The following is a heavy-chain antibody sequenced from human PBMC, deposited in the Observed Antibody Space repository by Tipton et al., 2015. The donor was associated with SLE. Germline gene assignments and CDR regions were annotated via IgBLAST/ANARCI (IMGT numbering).Heavy chain of an antibody. J-gene: IGHJ4*02. Sequence: SLRLSCAASGFIFSDFWMSWVRQAPGKGLEWLTYMSSDGDTMYFADSVKGRFTISRDYAKNSLYLQMNSLRAEDTALYYCAKDIGVATPYYFDYWGQGTLVTVSS. CDR1: GFIFSDFW. D-gene: IGHD2-21*01. CDR3: AKDIGVATPYYFDY. CDR2: MSSDGDTM. V-gene: IGHV3-11*01.